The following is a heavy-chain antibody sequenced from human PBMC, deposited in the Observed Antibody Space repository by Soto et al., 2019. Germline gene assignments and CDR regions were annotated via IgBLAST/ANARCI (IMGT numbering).Heavy chain of an antibody. J-gene: IGHJ6*02. CDR1: GYSFTSYW. CDR3: ARHGERAVANNSYYDGMDV. CDR2: IYPGDSDT. V-gene: IGHV5-51*01. D-gene: IGHD6-19*01. Sequence: EVQLVQSGAEVKKPGESLKISCKGSGYSFTSYWIGWVRQMPGKGLEWMGIIYPGDSDTRYSPSFQGQVTISADKSISTAYLQWSSLKASHTAMYYCARHGERAVANNSYYDGMDVWGQGTTVTVSS.